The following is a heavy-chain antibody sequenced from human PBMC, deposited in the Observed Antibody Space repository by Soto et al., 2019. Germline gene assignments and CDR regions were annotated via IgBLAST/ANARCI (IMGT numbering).Heavy chain of an antibody. Sequence: VQLVESGGGLVKPGGSLRLSCAASGFTFSSYSMNWVRQAPGKGLEWVSSISSSSSYIYYADSVKGRFTISRDNAKNSLYLQMNSLRAEDTAVYYCARDQDGYNNLYDAFDIWGQGTMVTVSS. CDR2: ISSSSSYI. J-gene: IGHJ3*02. CDR3: ARDQDGYNNLYDAFDI. V-gene: IGHV3-21*01. CDR1: GFTFSSYS. D-gene: IGHD4-4*01.